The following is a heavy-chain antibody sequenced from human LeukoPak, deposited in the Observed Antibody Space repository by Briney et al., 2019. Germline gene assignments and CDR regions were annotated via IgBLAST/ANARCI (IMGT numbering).Heavy chain of an antibody. CDR2: IYTSGIT. J-gene: IGHJ4*02. D-gene: IGHD3-22*01. V-gene: IGHV4-4*07. CDR3: ARGGEWRYYYDSSGYYPFDY. Sequence: SETLSLTCTVSGGSISSYYWSWIRQPAGKGLEWIGRIYTSGITNYNPSLQSRVTMSVDTSKNQFSLKLSSVTAADTAVYYCARGGEWRYYYDSSGYYPFDYWGQGTLVTVSS. CDR1: GGSISSYY.